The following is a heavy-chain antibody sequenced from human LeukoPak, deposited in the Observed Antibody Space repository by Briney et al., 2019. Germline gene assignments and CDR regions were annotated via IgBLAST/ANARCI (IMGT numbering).Heavy chain of an antibody. Sequence: PGGSLRLSCAASGFTFSTYSMNWVRQAPGKGLEWISYISYSSSTIYYADSVKGRFTISRDNTKNSLYLQMNSLRAEDTAVYYCARPDDRSGSLPDYWGQGTLVTVSS. CDR2: ISYSSSTI. CDR1: GFTFSTYS. D-gene: IGHD3-22*01. V-gene: IGHV3-48*01. J-gene: IGHJ4*02. CDR3: ARPDDRSGSLPDY.